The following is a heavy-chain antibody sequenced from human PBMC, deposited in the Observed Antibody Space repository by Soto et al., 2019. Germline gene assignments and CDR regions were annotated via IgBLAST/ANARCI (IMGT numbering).Heavy chain of an antibody. CDR3: ARGWNRYCSSTSCRSYYYYGMDV. J-gene: IGHJ6*02. CDR2: TYYRSKWYN. V-gene: IGHV6-1*01. CDR1: GDSVSSNSAA. Sequence: SQTLSLTCAISGDSVSSNSAAWNWIRQSPSRSLEWLGRTYYRSKWYNDYAVSVKSRITINPDTSKNQFSLQLNSVTPEDTAVYYCARGWNRYCSSTSCRSYYYYGMDVWGQGTTVTVSS. D-gene: IGHD2-2*01.